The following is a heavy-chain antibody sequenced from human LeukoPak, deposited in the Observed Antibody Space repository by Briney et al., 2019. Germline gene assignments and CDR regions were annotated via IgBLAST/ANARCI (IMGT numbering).Heavy chain of an antibody. CDR1: GVTFSDYA. V-gene: IGHV3-23*01. CDR2: ITASGYST. J-gene: IGHJ4*02. Sequence: GGSLRLSCVASGVTFSDYAMNWVRQAPGKGLEWVSAITASGYSTYYADSVKGRFTISRDNSRNTLYLQMNSLRADDTAVYYCAKGPGSDFWSGSYPFDYWDQGTLVTVSS. D-gene: IGHD3-3*01. CDR3: AKGPGSDFWSGSYPFDY.